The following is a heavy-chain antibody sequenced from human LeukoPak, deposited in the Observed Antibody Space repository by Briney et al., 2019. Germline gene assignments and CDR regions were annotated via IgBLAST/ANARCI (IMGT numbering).Heavy chain of an antibody. CDR2: ISTNGDRT. Sequence: GGSLRLSCAASGLTFSNYAMTWVRQAPGKGLEWVSAISTNGDRTYYADSVKGRFTVSRDNFKNTLYLQMNSLRAEDTAVYYCAKGGKWDVTPFDYWGQGTLVTVSS. V-gene: IGHV3-23*01. J-gene: IGHJ4*02. CDR3: AKGGKWDVTPFDY. D-gene: IGHD1-26*01. CDR1: GLTFSNYA.